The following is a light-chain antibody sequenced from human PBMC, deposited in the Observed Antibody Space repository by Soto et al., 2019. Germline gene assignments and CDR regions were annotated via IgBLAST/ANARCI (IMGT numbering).Light chain of an antibody. CDR3: QQYGSSRT. CDR1: QSVSSK. V-gene: IGKV3-20*01. CDR2: GAS. J-gene: IGKJ1*01. Sequence: EIVMTQPPATLSVSPGERATLSCRASQSVSSKLAWYQQKPGRAPRLLIYGASSRATGIPDRFSGSGSGTDFTLTISRLEPEDFAVYYCQQYGSSRTFGQGTKVDIK.